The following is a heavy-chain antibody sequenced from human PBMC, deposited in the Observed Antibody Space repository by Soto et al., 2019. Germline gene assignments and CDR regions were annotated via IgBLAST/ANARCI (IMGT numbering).Heavy chain of an antibody. D-gene: IGHD1-20*01. CDR2: ISHSGTS. J-gene: IGHJ3*01. CDR3: ARVFLSITRGAFDA. V-gene: IGHV4-4*02. Sequence: QVQLQESGPGLVKPSGTLSLTCAVSGGSISSSHWWTWVRQSPGKGLEYIGEISHSGTSNSNPSLKSRVTLSVDRSKNHFSRTLTSVTAADTAVYYCARVFLSITRGAFDAWGQGTPVIVSS. CDR1: GGSISSSHW.